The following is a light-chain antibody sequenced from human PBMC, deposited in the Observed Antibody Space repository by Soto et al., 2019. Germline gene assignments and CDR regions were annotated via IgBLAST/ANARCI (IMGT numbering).Light chain of an antibody. CDR1: GSSIGTNT. CDR3: AAWDGSLKNVL. CDR2: GDN. J-gene: IGLJ2*01. Sequence: QSVLTQPPSASGTPGQRVTISCSGSGSSIGTNTVNWYRQLPGTAPKLLIYGDNQRPSGGPDRLSGSKSGTSASLAISGLQSEDEAEYYCAAWDGSLKNVLFSGGTKLTVL. V-gene: IGLV1-44*01.